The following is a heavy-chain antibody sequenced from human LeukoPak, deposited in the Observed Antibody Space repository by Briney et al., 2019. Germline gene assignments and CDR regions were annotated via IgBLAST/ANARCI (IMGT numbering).Heavy chain of an antibody. V-gene: IGHV1-2*02. Sequence: ASVKVSCKASGHTFTGYYMHWVRQAPGQGLEWMGWINPNSGGTNYAQKFQGRVTMTRDTSISTAYMELSRLRSDDTAVYYCARSCSSTSCFDSWGQGTLVTVSS. D-gene: IGHD2-2*01. CDR1: GHTFTGYY. J-gene: IGHJ5*01. CDR2: INPNSGGT. CDR3: ARSCSSTSCFDS.